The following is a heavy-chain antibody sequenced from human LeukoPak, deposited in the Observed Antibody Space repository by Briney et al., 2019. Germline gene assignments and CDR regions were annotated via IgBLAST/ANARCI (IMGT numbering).Heavy chain of an antibody. CDR3: AQDRYYYDSSGYYNWFDP. CDR2: ISGSGGST. Sequence: PGGSLRLSCAASGFTFNSYAMSWVRQAPGKGLEWVAAISGSGGSTYYADSVKGRYTISRDNSKNTLYLQMNSLRAEDTAVYYCAQDRYYYDSSGYYNWFDPWGHGTLVTVSS. J-gene: IGHJ5*02. CDR1: GFTFNSYA. V-gene: IGHV3-23*01. D-gene: IGHD3-22*01.